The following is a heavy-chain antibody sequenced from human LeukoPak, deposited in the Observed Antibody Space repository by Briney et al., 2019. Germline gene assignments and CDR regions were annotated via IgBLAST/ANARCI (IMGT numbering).Heavy chain of an antibody. CDR3: GRDGGSTVAIDY. J-gene: IGHJ4*02. D-gene: IGHD4-17*01. CDR1: GFTFSSYS. V-gene: IGHV3-21*01. CDR2: IARSSSDR. Sequence: GGSLRLPCEASGFTFSSYSMNWVRQAPGKGLEWVSSIARSSSDRFYADSVKGRFTISRDDAKKSLYLEMNSLRAEDTAVYYCGRDGGSTVAIDYWGQGTLVTVSS.